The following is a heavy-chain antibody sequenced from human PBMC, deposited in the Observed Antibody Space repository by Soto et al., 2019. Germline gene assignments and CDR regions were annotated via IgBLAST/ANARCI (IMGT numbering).Heavy chain of an antibody. V-gene: IGHV3-9*01. CDR1: GFTFDDYA. CDR2: ISWNSGSI. CDR3: AKDTSSGWETLFDY. J-gene: IGHJ4*02. D-gene: IGHD6-19*01. Sequence: EVQLVESGGGLVQPGRSLRLSCAASGFTFDDYAMHWVRQAPGKGLEWVSGISWNSGSIGYADSVKGRFTISRDNAKISLYLQMNSLRAEDTALYYCAKDTSSGWETLFDYWGQGTLVTVSS.